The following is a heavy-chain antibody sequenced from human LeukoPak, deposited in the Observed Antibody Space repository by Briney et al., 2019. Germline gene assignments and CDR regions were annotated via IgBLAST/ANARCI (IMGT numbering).Heavy chain of an antibody. Sequence: SGTPSLTCAVSGGSISSSNWWSWVRQPPGKGLEWIGEIYHSGSTNYNPSLKSRVTISVDKSKNQFSLKLSSVTAGDTAVYYCAREGGSSWPGEAFDIWGQGTMVTVSS. CDR3: AREGGSSWPGEAFDI. D-gene: IGHD6-13*01. J-gene: IGHJ3*02. V-gene: IGHV4-4*02. CDR1: GGSISSSNW. CDR2: IYHSGST.